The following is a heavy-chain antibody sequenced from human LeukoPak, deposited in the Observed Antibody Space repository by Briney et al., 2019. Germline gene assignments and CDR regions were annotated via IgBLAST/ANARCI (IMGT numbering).Heavy chain of an antibody. J-gene: IGHJ3*02. D-gene: IGHD5-12*01. CDR1: GGAISRYY. CDR3: ARHRRYRVVATMWEYAFDI. Sequence: SETLSLTCTVSGGAISRYYWSWIRQPPGKGLEWIGYIYYSGSTNYNPSLKSRVTISIDTSKNQFSLKLSSVTAADTAVYYCARHRRYRVVATMWEYAFDIWGQGTMVAVSS. CDR2: IYYSGST. V-gene: IGHV4-59*08.